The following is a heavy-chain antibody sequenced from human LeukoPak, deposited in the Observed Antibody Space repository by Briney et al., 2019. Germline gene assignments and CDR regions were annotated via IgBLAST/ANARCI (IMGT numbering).Heavy chain of an antibody. CDR1: GFTFDDYA. CDR2: ISWNSGSI. D-gene: IGHD4-17*01. V-gene: IGHV3-9*01. J-gene: IGHJ4*02. Sequence: GRSLRLSCAASGFTFDDYAMHWVRQAPGKGLEWVSGISWNSGSIGYADSVKGRFTISRDNAKNSLYLQMNSLRAEDTALYYCAKDIRSVTSFFDYWGQGTLVTVSP. CDR3: AKDIRSVTSFFDY.